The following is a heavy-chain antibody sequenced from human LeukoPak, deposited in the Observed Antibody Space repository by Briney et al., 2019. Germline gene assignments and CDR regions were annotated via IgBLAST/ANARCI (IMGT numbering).Heavy chain of an antibody. CDR1: GYTFTNNY. J-gene: IGHJ5*02. D-gene: IGHD2-2*01. CDR2: INPRDGST. Sequence: ASVKVSCKASGYTFTNNYIHWVRQAPGQGLEWMGIINPRDGSTNYAQKFQGRVTMTTDTSTSTVNMELSSLRSEDTAVYYCARVGYCSSSTCYYWFDPWGQGTLVTVSS. CDR3: ARVGYCSSSTCYYWFDP. V-gene: IGHV1-46*01.